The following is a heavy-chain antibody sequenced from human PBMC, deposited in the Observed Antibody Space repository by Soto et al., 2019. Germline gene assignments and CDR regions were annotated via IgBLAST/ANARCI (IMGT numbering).Heavy chain of an antibody. D-gene: IGHD5-12*01. Sequence: SVKVSCKVSGYTLTELSMHWVRQAPGKGLEWMGGFDPEDGETIYAQKFQGRVTMTEDTSTDTAYMELSSLRSEDTAVYYCATMWLRGYYYMDVWGKGTTVTVSS. CDR3: ATMWLRGYYYMDV. V-gene: IGHV1-24*01. CDR1: GYTLTELS. CDR2: FDPEDGET. J-gene: IGHJ6*03.